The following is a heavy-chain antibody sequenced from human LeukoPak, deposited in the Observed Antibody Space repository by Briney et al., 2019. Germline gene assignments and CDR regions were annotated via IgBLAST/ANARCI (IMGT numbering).Heavy chain of an antibody. J-gene: IGHJ3*02. V-gene: IGHV4-31*03. CDR1: GGSISSGGYY. CDR2: IYYSGST. D-gene: IGHD4-23*01. Sequence: PSETLSLTCTVSGGSISSGGYYWRWSRQHRGKGLEWIGYIYYSGSTYYNPSLKSRVTISVDTSKNQFSLKLSSVTAADTAVYYCARDLRWSPKNAFDIWGQGTMVTVSS. CDR3: ARDLRWSPKNAFDI.